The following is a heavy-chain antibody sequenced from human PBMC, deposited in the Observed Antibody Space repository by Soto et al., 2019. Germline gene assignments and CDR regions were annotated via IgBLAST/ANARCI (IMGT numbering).Heavy chain of an antibody. CDR3: ARTHYPRSTTVADRGAMRFDP. V-gene: IGHV5-51*01. CDR1: GYTFNTYW. CDR2: IYAGDSDT. D-gene: IGHD6-19*01. J-gene: IGHJ5*02. Sequence: PGESLKISCKGSGYTFNTYWIAWVRQMPGKGLEWMGIIYAGDSDTRYSPSFQGQVTISVDKSISTAYLQWSSLKASDTAMYYCARTHYPRSTTVADRGAMRFDPWSQGTPVTDS.